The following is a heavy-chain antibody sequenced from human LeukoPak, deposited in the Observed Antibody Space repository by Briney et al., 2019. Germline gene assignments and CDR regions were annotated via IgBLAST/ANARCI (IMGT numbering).Heavy chain of an antibody. V-gene: IGHV3-30*04. J-gene: IGHJ4*02. Sequence: GGSLRLSCAASGFTFSSYAMHWVRQAPGKGLEWVAVISYDGSNKYYADSVKGRFTISRDNSKNTLYLQMNSLRAEDTAVYYCARGHSSSWSSFDYWGQGTLVTVSS. D-gene: IGHD6-13*01. CDR1: GFTFSSYA. CDR2: ISYDGSNK. CDR3: ARGHSSSWSSFDY.